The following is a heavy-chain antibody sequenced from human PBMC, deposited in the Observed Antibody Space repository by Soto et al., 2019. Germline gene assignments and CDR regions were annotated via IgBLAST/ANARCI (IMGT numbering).Heavy chain of an antibody. D-gene: IGHD5-18*01. CDR1: GFSFSTYA. Sequence: EVQLLESGGGLVQPGGSLRLSCAASGFSFSTYAMSWVRHAPGKGLEWVSLITGSGGTTYSADPVKGRFTISRDNSKSTLYLQMNSLRAEDTAVYYCARVPPWVRYSYGFDYWGQGTLVTVSS. CDR2: ITGSGGTT. J-gene: IGHJ4*02. CDR3: ARVPPWVRYSYGFDY. V-gene: IGHV3-23*01.